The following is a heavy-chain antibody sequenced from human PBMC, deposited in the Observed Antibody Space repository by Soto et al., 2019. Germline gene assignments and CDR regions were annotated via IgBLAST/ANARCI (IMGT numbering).Heavy chain of an antibody. J-gene: IGHJ5*02. CDR3: ARERPDGARLNP. Sequence: SETLSLTCTASGGSMSSYYWNWIRQPPGKGLENLGYIYFSDSTNYNPSFKSRITISVDTSRNQFSLKLSSVTAADTAVYYCARERPDGARLNPLAQGTLTTVPS. CDR2: IYFSDST. D-gene: IGHD6-6*01. CDR1: GGSMSSYY. V-gene: IGHV4-59*12.